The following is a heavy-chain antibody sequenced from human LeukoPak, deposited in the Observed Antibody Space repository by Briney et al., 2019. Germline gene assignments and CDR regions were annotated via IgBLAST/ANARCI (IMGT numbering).Heavy chain of an antibody. D-gene: IGHD2-15*01. V-gene: IGHV3-21*01. CDR2: ISSSSSYI. CDR3: VRDNPRCCGVVPANIDDY. Sequence: GGSLRLSCAASGFTFSSYSMNWVRQAPGKGLEWVSSISSSSSYIYYADSVKGRFTISRDNAKNSLYLQMHSLRAEDTAVYYCVRDNPRCCGVVPANIDDYWGQGTLVTVSS. CDR1: GFTFSSYS. J-gene: IGHJ4*02.